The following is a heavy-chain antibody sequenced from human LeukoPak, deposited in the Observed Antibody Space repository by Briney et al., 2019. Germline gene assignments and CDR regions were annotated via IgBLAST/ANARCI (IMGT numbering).Heavy chain of an antibody. Sequence: SVKVSCKASGGTFISYAISWVRQAPGQGLEWMGGIIPIFGTANYAQKFQGRVTITADESTSTAYMELSSLRSEDTAVYYCARTRDIVVVPAATYNWFDPWGQGTLVTVSS. CDR2: IIPIFGTA. J-gene: IGHJ5*02. D-gene: IGHD2-2*01. CDR1: GGTFISYA. CDR3: ARTRDIVVVPAATYNWFDP. V-gene: IGHV1-69*13.